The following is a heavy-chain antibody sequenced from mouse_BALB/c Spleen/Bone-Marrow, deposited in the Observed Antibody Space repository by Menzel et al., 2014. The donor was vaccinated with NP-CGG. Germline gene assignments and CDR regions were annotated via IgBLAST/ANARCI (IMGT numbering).Heavy chain of an antibody. CDR1: GYTFTGYN. D-gene: IGHD2-14*01. CDR2: IYPYNGGT. Sequence: VQLQQSGPELVKPGASVKISCKASGYTFTGYNMHWVKQSHGKSLEWIGYIYPYNGGTGYNQKFKSKATLTVDNPSSTAYIELRSLTSEDSAVYYCARFRYDWYFDVWGAGTTVTVSS. V-gene: IGHV1S29*02. CDR3: ARFRYDWYFDV. J-gene: IGHJ1*01.